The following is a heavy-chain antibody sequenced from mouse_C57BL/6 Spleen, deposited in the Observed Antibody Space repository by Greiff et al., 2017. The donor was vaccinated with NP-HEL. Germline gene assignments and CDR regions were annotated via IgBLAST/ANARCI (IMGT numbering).Heavy chain of an antibody. CDR1: GYTFTSYW. D-gene: IGHD2-4*01. CDR3: ARYDYDEGFDY. Sequence: QVQLKQPGAELVMPGASVKLSCKASGYTFTSYWMHWVKQRPGQGLEWIGEIDPSDSYTNYNQKFKGKSTLTVDKSYRPAYMQLSSLTSEDSAVYYCARYDYDEGFDYWGQGTTLTVSS. CDR2: IDPSDSYT. J-gene: IGHJ2*01. V-gene: IGHV1-69*01.